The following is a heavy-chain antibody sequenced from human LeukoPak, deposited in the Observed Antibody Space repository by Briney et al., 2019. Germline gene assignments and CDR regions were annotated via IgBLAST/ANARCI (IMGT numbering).Heavy chain of an antibody. D-gene: IGHD5-24*01. V-gene: IGHV3-23*01. CDR3: AKDAPDGRYNWFDP. CDR2: VSGSGGST. Sequence: PGGPLRLSCAASEFTFSSYSMNWVRQAPGKGPEWLSAVSGSGGSTYYADSVKGRFTISRDNSKNTLYLQMNSLRAEDTAVYYCAKDAPDGRYNWFDPWGQGTLVTVSS. J-gene: IGHJ5*02. CDR1: EFTFSSYS.